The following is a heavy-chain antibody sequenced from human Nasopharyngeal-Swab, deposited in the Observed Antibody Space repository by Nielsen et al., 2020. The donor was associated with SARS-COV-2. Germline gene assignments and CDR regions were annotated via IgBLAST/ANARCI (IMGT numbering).Heavy chain of an antibody. CDR2: IDTDGAIT. Sequence: GESLKISCAASGFSFRTYWMHWVRQSPGKGLLWVSRIDTDGAITNYADSVTGRFTISRDNAKNTLYLQMNSLRADDTAVYYCARDVGGRDNYWGQGALVTVSS. V-gene: IGHV3-74*01. D-gene: IGHD2-15*01. CDR3: ARDVGGRDNY. CDR1: GFSFRTYW. J-gene: IGHJ4*02.